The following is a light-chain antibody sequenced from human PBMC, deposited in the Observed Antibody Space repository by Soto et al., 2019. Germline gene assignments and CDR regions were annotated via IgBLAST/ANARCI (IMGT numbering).Light chain of an antibody. J-gene: IGKJ1*01. CDR3: HHYGIPPT. CDR2: DAS. CDR1: QSVTSSY. Sequence: EIVLTQSPGTLSLSPGERATLSCRSSQSVTSSYLAWYQQKPGQAPRLLIYDASSRATGIPDRFSGSGSGTDFTLTISILDHEDFAVLYCHHYGIPPTFGQGTKVEIK. V-gene: IGKV3-20*01.